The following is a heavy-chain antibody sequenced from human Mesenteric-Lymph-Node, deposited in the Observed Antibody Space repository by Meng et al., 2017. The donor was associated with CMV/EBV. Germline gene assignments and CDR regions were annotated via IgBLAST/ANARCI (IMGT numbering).Heavy chain of an antibody. V-gene: IGHV1-69*05. CDR2: SITIFGTT. D-gene: IGHD1-1*01. J-gene: IGHJ5*02. CDR3: AREVGVQNWNDEKWFDP. Sequence: FRTYGITWVRQAPGQGLEWMGGSITIFGTTKSAQQFRDRVTISTDDSSNTAYMELNSLTSDDTAVYYCAREVGVQNWNDEKWFDPWGQGTLVTVSS. CDR1: FRTYG.